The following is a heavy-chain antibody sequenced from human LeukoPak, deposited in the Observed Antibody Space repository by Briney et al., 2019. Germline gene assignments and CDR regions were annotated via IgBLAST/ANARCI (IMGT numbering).Heavy chain of an antibody. J-gene: IGHJ3*02. CDR2: ISGSGGST. CDR1: GFTFSSYA. V-gene: IGHV3-23*01. Sequence: PGGSLRLSCAASGFTFSSYAMSWVRQAPGKGLEWVSVISGSGGSTYYADSVKGRFTISRDNSKNTLYLQMNSLRAEDTAVYYCAKVCGVVVTSDAFDIWGQGTMVTVSS. D-gene: IGHD2-21*02. CDR3: AKVCGVVVTSDAFDI.